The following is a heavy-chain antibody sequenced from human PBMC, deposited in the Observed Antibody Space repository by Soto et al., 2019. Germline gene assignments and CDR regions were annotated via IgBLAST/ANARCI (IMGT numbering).Heavy chain of an antibody. D-gene: IGHD4-17*01. Sequence: SETLSLTCTVSGGSISSGDYYWSWIRQPPGKGLEWIGYIYYSGSTYYDPSLEGRLTISVDTSKNQFSLKLTSVTAADTAVYYCARRSTAEVQGYYFDFWGQGTLVTVSS. CDR1: GGSISSGDYY. CDR2: IYYSGST. J-gene: IGHJ4*02. CDR3: ARRSTAEVQGYYFDF. V-gene: IGHV4-30-4*01.